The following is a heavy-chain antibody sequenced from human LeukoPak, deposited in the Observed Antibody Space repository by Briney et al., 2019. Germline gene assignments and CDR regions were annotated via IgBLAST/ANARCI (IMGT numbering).Heavy chain of an antibody. CDR3: ARGTGYYDSSGFDY. CDR1: GYTFLRYG. D-gene: IGHD3-22*01. J-gene: IGHJ4*02. Sequence: ASVKVSCKASGYTFLRYGITWVRQAPGQGLEWMGWISADNGSTNYAQKLQGRVTMTTDTSTSTAYMELRSLRSDDTAVYYCARGTGYYDSSGFDYWGQGTLVTVSS. CDR2: ISADNGST. V-gene: IGHV1-18*01.